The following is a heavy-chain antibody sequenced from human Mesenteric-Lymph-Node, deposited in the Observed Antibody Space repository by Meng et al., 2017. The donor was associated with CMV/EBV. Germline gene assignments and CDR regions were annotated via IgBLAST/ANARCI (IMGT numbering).Heavy chain of an antibody. J-gene: IGHJ4*02. CDR2: INPKTGGR. CDR3: ARDRDTDWYSPFDY. V-gene: IGHV1-2*06. D-gene: IGHD3-9*01. CDR1: GYTFIGYY. Sequence: QVQLVQSGAEVKKPGASVRVSCKASGYTFIGYYKNWVRQAPGQGLEWMGRINPKTGGRSYAQNFQGRVTMTRDTSINTAYMEVNRLNSDDTAMYYCARDRDTDWYSPFDYWGPGTLVTVSS.